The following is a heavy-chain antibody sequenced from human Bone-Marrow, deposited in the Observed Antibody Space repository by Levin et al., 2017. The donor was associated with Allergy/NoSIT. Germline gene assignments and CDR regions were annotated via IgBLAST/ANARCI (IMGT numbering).Heavy chain of an antibody. CDR1: GGTFSSYA. CDR2: IIPIFGTA. Sequence: VASVKVSCKASGGTFSSYAISWVRQAPGQGLEWMGGIIPIFGTANYAQKFQGRVTITADESTSTAYMELSSLRSEDTAVYYCARTMVQGVITYSLDYWGQGTLVTVSS. CDR3: ARTMVQGVITYSLDY. V-gene: IGHV1-69*13. D-gene: IGHD3-10*01. J-gene: IGHJ4*02.